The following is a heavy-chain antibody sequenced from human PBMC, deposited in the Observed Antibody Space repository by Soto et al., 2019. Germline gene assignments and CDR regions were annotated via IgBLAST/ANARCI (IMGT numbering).Heavy chain of an antibody. CDR1: GGSISTYY. V-gene: IGHV4-59*07. J-gene: IGHJ4*02. CDR2: VYYNGFT. D-gene: IGHD3-16*01. Sequence: QVQLRESGPGLVKPSDTLSLICTYSGGSISTYYWSSIRQPPGRGLEWIASVYYNGFTNYNPSLMSRVTMSVDTFRNQFSLRLNSVTAADTAMYYCARVSYDLVYYFDFWGQGNLVTVSS. CDR3: ARVSYDLVYYFDF.